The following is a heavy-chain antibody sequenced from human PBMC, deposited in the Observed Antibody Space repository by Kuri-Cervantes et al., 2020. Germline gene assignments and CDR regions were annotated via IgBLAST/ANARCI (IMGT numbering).Heavy chain of an antibody. CDR3: ARVMEQQLGHDYYYCMDA. CDR1: GFTVRSNY. J-gene: IGHJ6*03. V-gene: IGHV3-53*01. Sequence: GESLKIPCAASGFTVRSNYMSWVRQAPGKGLEWVSAISGSCGSTYYAEPVKGRFTISRDNAENSLYLPMNSLRAEDTAVYYCARVMEQQLGHDYYYCMDAWGKGTTVTVSS. D-gene: IGHD6-13*01. CDR2: ISGSCGST.